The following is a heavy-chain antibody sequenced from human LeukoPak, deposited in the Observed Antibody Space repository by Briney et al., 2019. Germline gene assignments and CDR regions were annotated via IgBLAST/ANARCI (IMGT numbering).Heavy chain of an antibody. D-gene: IGHD3-3*01. CDR2: IIPIFGTA. CDR3: ARGFWYYYDFWSGYPSNWFDP. V-gene: IGHV1-69*13. Sequence: SVRVSCKASGGTFSSYAISWVRQAPGQGLEWMGGIIPIFGTANYAQTFQGRVTITADESTSTAYMELSSLRSEDPAVYYCARGFWYYYDFWSGYPSNWFDPWGQGTLVTVSS. CDR1: GGTFSSYA. J-gene: IGHJ5*02.